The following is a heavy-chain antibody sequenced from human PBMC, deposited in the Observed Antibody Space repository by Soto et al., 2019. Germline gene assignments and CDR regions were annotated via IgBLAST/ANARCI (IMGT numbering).Heavy chain of an antibody. Sequence: QVQLQESGPGLVKPSQTLSLTCTVSGGSISSGGYYWSWIRQHPGKGLEWIGYIYYSGSTYYNPSLKSRVTLSVDTSKNQFSLKLSSVTAADTAVYYCARAPSFADDILTGYYIAPRGFDYWGQGTLVTVSS. CDR2: IYYSGST. D-gene: IGHD3-9*01. CDR3: ARAPSFADDILTGYYIAPRGFDY. V-gene: IGHV4-31*03. CDR1: GGSISSGGYY. J-gene: IGHJ4*02.